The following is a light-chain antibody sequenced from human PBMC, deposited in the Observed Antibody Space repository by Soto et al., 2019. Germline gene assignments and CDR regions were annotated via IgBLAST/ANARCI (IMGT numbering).Light chain of an antibody. Sequence: DIQMTQSPSTLSGSVGDRVTITCRASQTISSWLAWYQQKPGKAPKLLIYKASTLKSGVPSRFSGSGSGTEFTLTISSLQPDDFATYYCQHYKDYSALTFGGGTKVDIK. V-gene: IGKV1-5*03. CDR3: QHYKDYSALT. J-gene: IGKJ4*01. CDR2: KAS. CDR1: QTISSW.